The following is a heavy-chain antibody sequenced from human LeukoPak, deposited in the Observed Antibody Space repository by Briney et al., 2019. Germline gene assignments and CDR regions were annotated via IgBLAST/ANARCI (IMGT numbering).Heavy chain of an antibody. CDR2: IYYSGRT. D-gene: IGHD3-16*01. CDR1: GGYISTSNYY. CDR3: ARFFYYDASLPPY. J-gene: IGHJ4*02. V-gene: IGHV4-39*01. Sequence: SETLSLTCSVSGGYISTSNYYWGWIRQPPGKGLEWIGTIYYSGRTYYNPSLQSRVTISLDTSQNQLSLQVRSVTVVDRAVYYCARFFYYDASLPPYWGQGTLVTVSS.